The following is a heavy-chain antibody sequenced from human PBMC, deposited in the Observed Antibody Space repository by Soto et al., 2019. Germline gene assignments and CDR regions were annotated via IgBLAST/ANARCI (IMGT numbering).Heavy chain of an antibody. CDR2: ISVYSGDT. V-gene: IGHV1-18*04. Sequence: RASVKVSCKASGYIFNSHGISWVRQAPAQGLEWMGWISVYSGDTNYAQNLQGRVTMTTDTSTSTAYMELRSLGSDDTAVYFCARATDRGIATTGPWFDPWGQGTLVTVSS. J-gene: IGHJ5*02. CDR1: GYIFNSHG. D-gene: IGHD6-13*01. CDR3: ARATDRGIATTGPWFDP.